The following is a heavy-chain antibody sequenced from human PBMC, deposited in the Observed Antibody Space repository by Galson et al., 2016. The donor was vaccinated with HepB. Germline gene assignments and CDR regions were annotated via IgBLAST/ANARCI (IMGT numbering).Heavy chain of an antibody. CDR3: GILYGGSDP. V-gene: IGHV3-43*02. CDR2: ISGDGTGR. D-gene: IGHD2/OR15-2a*01. Sequence: SLRLSCAASGFTCDDCAMHWVRQAPGKGLECVSLISGDGTGRYYADSVKGRFSISRDNSKNSLYLQMNSLRTEDSALYYCGILYGGSDPWGQGTLVTVSS. CDR1: GFTCDDCA. J-gene: IGHJ5*02.